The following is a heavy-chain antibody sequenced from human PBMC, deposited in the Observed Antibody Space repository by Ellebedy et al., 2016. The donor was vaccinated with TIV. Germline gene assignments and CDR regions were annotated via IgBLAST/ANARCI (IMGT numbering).Heavy chain of an antibody. CDR3: ARGHDISGWSYLDY. CDR2: IWYDENTK. J-gene: IGHJ4*02. Sequence: GGSLRLSCAASGFTFSNHVIHWVRQAPGKGLEWVALIWYDENTKFYADSVKGRFTISRDNSKNTVFLEMNNMRADDMAVYYCARGHDISGWSYLDYWGQGILVTVSS. CDR1: GFTFSNHV. V-gene: IGHV3-33*01. D-gene: IGHD6-19*01.